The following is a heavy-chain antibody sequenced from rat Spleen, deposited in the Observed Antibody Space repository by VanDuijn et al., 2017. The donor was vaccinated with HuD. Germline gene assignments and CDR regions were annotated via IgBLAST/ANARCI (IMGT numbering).Heavy chain of an antibody. CDR2: ISYDGSST. CDR3: ARRHYGYTDYFDY. Sequence: EVQLVESGGGLVQPGRSMKLSCAASGFTFSHYDMAWVRQAPKKGLEWVAFISYDGSSTYYRDSVKGRFTISRDSAKSTLSLQMDSLRSEDTATYYCARRHYGYTDYFDYWGQGVMVTVSS. CDR1: GFTFSHYD. V-gene: IGHV5-7*01. J-gene: IGHJ2*01. D-gene: IGHD1-9*01.